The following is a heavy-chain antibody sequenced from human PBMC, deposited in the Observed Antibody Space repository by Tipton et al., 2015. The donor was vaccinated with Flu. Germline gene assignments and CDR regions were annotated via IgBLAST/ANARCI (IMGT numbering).Heavy chain of an antibody. D-gene: IGHD3-3*01. CDR1: GCSISSGYY. J-gene: IGHJ4*02. CDR2: IYHSGST. V-gene: IGHV4-38-2*01. CDR3: ARAITIFGVGIDY. Sequence: TLSLTCAVSGCSISSGYYWGWIRQPPGKGLEWIGSIYHSGSTYYNPSLKSRVAISVDTSKNQFSLKLSSVTAADTAVYYCARAITIFGVGIDYWGQGSLVTVSS.